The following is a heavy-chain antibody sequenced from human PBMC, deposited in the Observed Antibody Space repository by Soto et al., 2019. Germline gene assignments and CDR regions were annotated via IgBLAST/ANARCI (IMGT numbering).Heavy chain of an antibody. D-gene: IGHD1-1*01. Sequence: QVQLVESGGGEVQPGRSLRLSCAASGFTFSSYGMHWVRQAPGKGLEWVAVIWSDGSTKYYAESVKGRFTISRDNSKNTLYLQMNSLRAEDTAVYYCARGLDGQLYYFDYWGQGTLVTVSS. CDR1: GFTFSSYG. CDR3: ARGLDGQLYYFDY. V-gene: IGHV3-33*01. CDR2: IWSDGSTK. J-gene: IGHJ4*02.